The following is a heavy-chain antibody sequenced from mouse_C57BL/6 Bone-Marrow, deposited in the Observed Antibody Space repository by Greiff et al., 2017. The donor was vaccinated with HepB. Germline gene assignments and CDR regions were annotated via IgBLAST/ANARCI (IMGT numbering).Heavy chain of an antibody. CDR3: AREGGTWYFDY. CDR1: GYTFTDDN. J-gene: IGHJ2*01. V-gene: IGHV1-22*01. CDR2: INPNNGGT. Sequence: EVQLQQSGPELVKPGASVKMSCKASGYTFTDDNMHWVKQSHGKSLEWIGYINPNNGGTSYNQKFKGKATLTVNKSSSTAYMELRSLTSEDSAVYYCAREGGTWYFDYWGQGTTLTVSS. D-gene: IGHD3-3*01.